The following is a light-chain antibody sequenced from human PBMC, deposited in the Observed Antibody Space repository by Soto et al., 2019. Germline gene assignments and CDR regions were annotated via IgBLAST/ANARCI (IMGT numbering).Light chain of an antibody. J-gene: IGKJ4*01. Sequence: IVLTQSPATVSLSAGESAARSCRASQTVSNYLAWYQQKPGQAPRLLIYDTSNRATGIPDRFSGGGSGTDFTLTISRLEPEDFAVYYCQQFSSYPLTFGGGTKVDIK. CDR2: DTS. CDR3: QQFSSYPLT. CDR1: QTVSNY. V-gene: IGKV3-11*01.